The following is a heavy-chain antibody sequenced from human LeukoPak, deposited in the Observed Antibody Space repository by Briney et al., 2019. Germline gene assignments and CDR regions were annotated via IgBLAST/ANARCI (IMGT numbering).Heavy chain of an antibody. Sequence: SGTLSLTCAVSGGSISSSNWWSWVRQPPGKGLEWIGEIYHSGSTNYDPSLKSRVTISVDKSKNQFSLKLSSVTAADTAVYYCARGPVYYYDSSGYSLDYWGQGTLVTVSS. J-gene: IGHJ4*02. CDR1: GGSISSSNW. CDR2: IYHSGST. V-gene: IGHV4-4*02. CDR3: ARGPVYYYDSSGYSLDY. D-gene: IGHD3-22*01.